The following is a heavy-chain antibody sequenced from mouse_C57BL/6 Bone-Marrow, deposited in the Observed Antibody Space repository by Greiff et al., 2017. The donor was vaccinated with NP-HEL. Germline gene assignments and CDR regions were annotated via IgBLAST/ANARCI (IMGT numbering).Heavy chain of an antibody. J-gene: IGHJ1*03. CDR1: GFSLSTFGMG. V-gene: IGHV8-8*01. CDR2: IWWDDDK. CDR3: ALPRISWRWYFDV. Sequence: LQQSGPGILQPSQTLSLTCSFSGFSLSTFGMGVGWIRQPSGKGLEWLAHIWWDDDKYYNPALKSRLTISKDTSKNQVFLKIANVDTADTATYYCALPRISWRWYFDVWGTGTTVTVSS.